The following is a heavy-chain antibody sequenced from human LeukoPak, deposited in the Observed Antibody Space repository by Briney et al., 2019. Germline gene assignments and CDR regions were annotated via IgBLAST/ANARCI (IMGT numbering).Heavy chain of an antibody. J-gene: IGHJ3*02. CDR1: GVSMSSYD. CDR3: ARVDFLNAFDI. D-gene: IGHD3-3*01. V-gene: IGHV4-59*08. CDR2: IYYTGST. Sequence: SETLSLTCIASGVSMSSYDWSWIRQSPGKGLEWIGYIYYTGSTNYNPSLKSRVTISVDTSKNQFSLKLSSVTAADTAVYYCARVDFLNAFDIWGQGTMVTVSS.